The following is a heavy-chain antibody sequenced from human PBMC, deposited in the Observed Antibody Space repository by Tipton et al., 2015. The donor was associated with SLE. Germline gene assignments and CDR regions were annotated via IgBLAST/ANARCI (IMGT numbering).Heavy chain of an antibody. D-gene: IGHD5-12*01. CDR2: LSTDGSVT. V-gene: IGHV3-74*01. Sequence: SLRLSCAASGFTFHNYWMHWVRPAPGKGLVWVSRLSTDGSVTTYADSVKGRLTISRDNAKNTLYLQMRSLRVEDTGIYYCGRQKSGQGYFDDWGQGSLVTVSS. CDR1: GFTFHNYW. CDR3: GRQKSGQGYFDD. J-gene: IGHJ4*02.